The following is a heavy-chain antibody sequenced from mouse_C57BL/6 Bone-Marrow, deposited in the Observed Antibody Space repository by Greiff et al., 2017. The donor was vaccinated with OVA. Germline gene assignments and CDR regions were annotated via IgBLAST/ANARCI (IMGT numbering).Heavy chain of an antibody. D-gene: IGHD1-1*01. V-gene: IGHV1-26*01. CDR3: ARHGSSSYWYFDV. CDR2: INPNNGGT. CDR1: GYTFTDYY. Sequence: EVQLQQSGPELVKPGASVKISCKASGYTFTDYYMNWVKQSHGKSLEWIGDINPNNGGTSYNQKFKGKATLTVDKSSSTAYMELRSLTSEDSAVYYCARHGSSSYWYFDVWGTGTTVTVSS. J-gene: IGHJ1*03.